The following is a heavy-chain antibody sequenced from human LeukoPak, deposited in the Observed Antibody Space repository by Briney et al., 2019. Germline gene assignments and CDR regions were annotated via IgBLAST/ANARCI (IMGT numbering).Heavy chain of an antibody. CDR2: VQYSGST. Sequence: SETLSLTCTVSGGSISSGDYYWAWIRQPPGQGLEWIGNVQYSGSTNYNPSLKSRVTISVDTSKNQFSLKLSSVTAADTAVYYCAKRGTYYYDSSGYHWGQGTLVTVSS. D-gene: IGHD3-22*01. J-gene: IGHJ4*02. CDR3: AKRGTYYYDSSGYH. V-gene: IGHV4-39*07. CDR1: GGSISSGDYY.